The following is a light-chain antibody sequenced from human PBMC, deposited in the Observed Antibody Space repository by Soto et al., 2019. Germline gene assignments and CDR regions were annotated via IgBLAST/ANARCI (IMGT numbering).Light chain of an antibody. CDR1: QSVSGN. CDR2: GAS. V-gene: IGKV3-15*01. J-gene: IGKJ1*01. CDR3: QQYNSWPRT. Sequence: EIGMKQSPATLSVSPGERATLSCRASQSVSGNLAWYQQKPGQAPRLLIYGASTRATGIPARFSGSGSGTEFTLTISSLQSEDFAVYYCQQYNSWPRTFGQGTKVDIK.